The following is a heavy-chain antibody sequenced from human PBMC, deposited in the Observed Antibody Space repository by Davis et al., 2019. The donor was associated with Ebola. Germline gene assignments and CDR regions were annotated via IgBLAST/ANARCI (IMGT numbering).Heavy chain of an antibody. D-gene: IGHD6-19*01. CDR1: GFTLSGYD. CDR3: ATTPQYSSGQNKPFDY. CDR2: IWDDGSNK. Sequence: GESLKISCAASGFTLSGYDMNWVRQAPGKGLQWVAVIWDDGSNKYYADSVKGRFTISRDNSKNTLYLQMNSLRAEETAVYYCATTPQYSSGQNKPFDYWGQGTLVTVSS. V-gene: IGHV3-33*01. J-gene: IGHJ4*02.